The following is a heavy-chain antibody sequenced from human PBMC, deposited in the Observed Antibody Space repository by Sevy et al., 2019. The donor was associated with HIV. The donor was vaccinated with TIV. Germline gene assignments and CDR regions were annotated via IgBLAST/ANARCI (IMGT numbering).Heavy chain of an antibody. CDR1: GYTFTSYD. Sequence: ASVKVSCKASGYTFTSYDINWVRQATGQGLEWMGWMNPNSGNTGYAQKFQGRVTMTRNTSISTAYMELSSLRAEDTAVYYWAGESRYYDFWSGYYSHYGMDVWGQGTTVTVSS. V-gene: IGHV1-8*01. D-gene: IGHD3-3*01. J-gene: IGHJ6*02. CDR3: AGESRYYDFWSGYYSHYGMDV. CDR2: MNPNSGNT.